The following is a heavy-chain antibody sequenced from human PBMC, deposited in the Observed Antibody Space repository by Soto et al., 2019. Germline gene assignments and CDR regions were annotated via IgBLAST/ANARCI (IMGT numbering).Heavy chain of an antibody. Sequence: GSLRLSCVGSGFPFSSHGKQLVPPAPGKGLDCIGIISNTDSSHYDAAAVERLFTITRENSRNTLSLLMGRLRVEDTAVYYCAKERGGDCPYNSCYFGADVWGQGTPVTVSS. CDR3: AKERGGDCPYNSCYFGADV. CDR2: ISNTDSSH. J-gene: IGHJ6*02. D-gene: IGHD2-15*01. V-gene: IGHV3-30*18. CDR1: GFPFSSHG.